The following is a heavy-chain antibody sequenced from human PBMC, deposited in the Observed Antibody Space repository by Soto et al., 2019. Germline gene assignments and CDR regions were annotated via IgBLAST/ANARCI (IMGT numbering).Heavy chain of an antibody. CDR1: GFTFNTYD. V-gene: IGHV3-21*03. D-gene: IGHD2-21*01. Sequence: EVQLVESGGGLVKPGGSLRLSCAASGFTFNTYDMNWVRQAPGKGLEWVSSITTSSAYIYYADSLKGRITISRDNAKNSLVLQMHSLTAEDTAVYYCVRSGSPRLLRHIWFDTFGQGTLVTVSS. CDR2: ITTSSAYI. CDR3: VRSGSPRLLRHIWFDT. J-gene: IGHJ5*02.